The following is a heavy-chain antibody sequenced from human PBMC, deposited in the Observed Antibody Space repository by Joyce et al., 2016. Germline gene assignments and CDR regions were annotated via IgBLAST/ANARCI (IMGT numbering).Heavy chain of an antibody. CDR3: ASTLPKFVFAHHYYYMDV. V-gene: IGHV4-39*01. D-gene: IGHD2-21*01. CDR2: IYYTGST. Sequence: QLQLQDSGPGLVKPSETLSLTCTVSGVSISSDAFYWAWIRQPPGKGLEGICTIYYTGSTYFNPSLKSRVTIAIDTSKNQFSLHLSSVTAADTAVYYCASTLPKFVFAHHYYYMDVWGKGTTVTVSS. J-gene: IGHJ6*03. CDR1: GVSISSDAFY.